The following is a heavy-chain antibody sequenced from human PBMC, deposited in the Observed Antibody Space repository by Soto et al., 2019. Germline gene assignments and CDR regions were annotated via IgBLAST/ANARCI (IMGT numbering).Heavy chain of an antibody. CDR1: GGSISSYY. V-gene: IGHV4-59*01. D-gene: IGHD3-10*01. CDR3: ARASDCGSAQNYYYYYYMDV. J-gene: IGHJ6*03. Sequence: PSETLSLTCTVSGGSISSYYWSWIRQPPGKGLEWIGYIYYSGSTNYNPSLKSRVTISVDTSKNQFSLKLSSVTAADTAVYYCARASDCGSAQNYYYYYYMDVWGKGTTVTVSS. CDR2: IYYSGST.